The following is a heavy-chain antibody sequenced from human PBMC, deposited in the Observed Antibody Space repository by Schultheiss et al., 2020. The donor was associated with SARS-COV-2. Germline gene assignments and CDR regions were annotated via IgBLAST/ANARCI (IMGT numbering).Heavy chain of an antibody. J-gene: IGHJ6*02. CDR3: ARALDLQMPLYYYYGMDV. V-gene: IGHV4-4*07. CDR2: IQSTGST. D-gene: IGHD2-2*01. Sequence: SETLSLTCAVSGGSISSSNWWSWVRQPAGKGLEWIGRIQSTGSTDHNSSLKSRVIMSVDTSKNQFSLKLNSVTAADTAVYYCARALDLQMPLYYYYGMDVWAKGPRSPSP. CDR1: GGSISSSNW.